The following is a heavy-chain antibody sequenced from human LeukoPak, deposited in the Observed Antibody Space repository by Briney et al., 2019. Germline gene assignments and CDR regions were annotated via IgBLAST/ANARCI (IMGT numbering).Heavy chain of an antibody. D-gene: IGHD6-6*01. CDR1: GFTLSDYW. J-gene: IGHJ4*02. CDR3: TRDLEYSSPRVDY. Sequence: PGGSLRLSCAASGFTLSDYWLHWVRQAPRKGLEWVGRIRSKANSYATAYAASVKGRFTISRDDSKNTAYLQMNSLKTEDTAVYYCTRDLEYSSPRVDYWGQGTLVTVSS. V-gene: IGHV3-73*01. CDR2: IRSKANSYAT.